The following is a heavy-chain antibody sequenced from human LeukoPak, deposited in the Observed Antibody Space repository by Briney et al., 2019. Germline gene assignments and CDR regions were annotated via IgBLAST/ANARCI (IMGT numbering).Heavy chain of an antibody. D-gene: IGHD4-17*01. CDR3: ARPEGDYQGHDAFDI. J-gene: IGHJ3*02. Sequence: GGSLRLSCAASGFTFSSYAMHWVRQAPGKGLEWVAVISHDGSNKYYADSVKGRFTISRDNSKNTLYLQMNSLRAEDTAVYYCARPEGDYQGHDAFDIWGQGTVVTVSS. V-gene: IGHV3-30-3*01. CDR2: ISHDGSNK. CDR1: GFTFSSYA.